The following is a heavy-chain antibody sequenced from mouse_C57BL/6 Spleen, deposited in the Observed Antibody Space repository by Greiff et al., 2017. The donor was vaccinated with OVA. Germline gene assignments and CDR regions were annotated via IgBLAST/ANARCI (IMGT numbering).Heavy chain of an antibody. V-gene: IGHV5-17*01. CDR3: ARTLMDY. J-gene: IGHJ4*01. Sequence: EVKLVESGGGLVKPGGSLKLSCAASGFTFSAYGRHWVRQALEKGLEWVAYISSCSSNIYYADTVKGRFTISRDNAKNTLFLQMTSVGSEDTTMYYCARTLMDYWGQGTSVTVSS. CDR1: GFTFSAYG. CDR2: ISSCSSNI.